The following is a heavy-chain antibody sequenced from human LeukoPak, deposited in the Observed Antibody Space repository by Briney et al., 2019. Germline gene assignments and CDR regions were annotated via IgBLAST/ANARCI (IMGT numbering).Heavy chain of an antibody. CDR1: GGTFTTYS. D-gene: IGHD2-15*01. Sequence: SVKVSCKASGGTFTTYSISWVRQAPGQGPEWMGRTIPLLRMTNYAQRFQGRVTIIADKSTSTAHLELSGLRSEDTAVYYCARDAYMNDRWFYRMDVWGQGTTIIVSS. CDR2: TIPLLRMT. J-gene: IGHJ6*02. CDR3: ARDAYMNDRWFYRMDV. V-gene: IGHV1-69*04.